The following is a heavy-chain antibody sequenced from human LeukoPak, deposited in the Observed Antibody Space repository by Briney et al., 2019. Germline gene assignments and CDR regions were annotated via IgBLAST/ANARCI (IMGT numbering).Heavy chain of an antibody. CDR3: ARGYCSGGSCYSPPGYYFDY. CDR1: GGSFSGYY. CDR2: INHSGST. Sequence: SETLSLTCAVYGGSFSGYYWSWIRQPPGKGLEWIGEINHSGSTNYSPSLKSRVTISVDTSKNQFSLKLSSVTAADTAVYYCARGYCSGGSCYSPPGYYFDYWGQGTLVTVSS. J-gene: IGHJ4*02. V-gene: IGHV4-34*01. D-gene: IGHD2-15*01.